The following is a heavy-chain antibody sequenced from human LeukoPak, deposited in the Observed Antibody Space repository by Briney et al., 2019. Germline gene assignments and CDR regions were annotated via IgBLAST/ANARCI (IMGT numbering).Heavy chain of an antibody. Sequence: TSETLSLTCTVSGGSISSGGYYWSWIRQHPGKGLEWIGYIYYSGSTNYNPSLKSRVTISVDTSKNQFSLKLSSATAAGTAVYYCARGAISPYWGQGTLVTVSS. CDR2: IYYSGST. CDR3: ARGAISPY. CDR1: GGSISSGGYY. J-gene: IGHJ4*02. D-gene: IGHD2-2*02. V-gene: IGHV4-31*03.